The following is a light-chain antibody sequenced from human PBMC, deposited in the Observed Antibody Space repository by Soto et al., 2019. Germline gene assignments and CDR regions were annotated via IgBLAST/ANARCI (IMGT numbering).Light chain of an antibody. V-gene: IGLV2-23*01. CDR1: DSDVGAYDS. CDR2: KGT. Sequence: QAALAQPSSVSGSPGQSITISSTGTDSDVGAYDSVPWYQQHPHKPPQLIIYKGTQRPSGVSNRFSGSTSGNAASLTISALQADDEADYFSCSSAPASTSVFGTGTRVTVL. CDR3: CSSAPASTSV. J-gene: IGLJ1*01.